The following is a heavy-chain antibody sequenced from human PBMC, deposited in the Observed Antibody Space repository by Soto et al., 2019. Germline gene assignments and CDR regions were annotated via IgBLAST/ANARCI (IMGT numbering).Heavy chain of an antibody. V-gene: IGHV1-69*13. CDR1: GGTFSSYA. CDR2: IVPLFGTA. J-gene: IGHJ5*02. D-gene: IGHD5-12*01. Sequence: SVKVSCKASGGTFSSYAISWVRQAPGQGLEWMGGIVPLFGTANYAREFQGRVTITADESTSTAYMELSSLRSEDTAVYYCSTAEEMATFPHNWFDPWGQGTLVTVSS. CDR3: STAEEMATFPHNWFDP.